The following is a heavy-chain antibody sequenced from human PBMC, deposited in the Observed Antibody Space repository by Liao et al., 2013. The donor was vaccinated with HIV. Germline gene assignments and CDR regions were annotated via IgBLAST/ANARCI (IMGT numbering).Heavy chain of an antibody. J-gene: IGHJ4*02. V-gene: IGHV4-34*01. Sequence: QVQLQQWGAGLLKPSETLSLTCAVYGGSFSGYYWSWIRQPPGKGLEWIGEINHSGSTNYNPSLKSRVTISVDTSKNQFSLKLNSVTAADTAVYYCARGSGNWFNYWGQGTLVTVSS. CDR3: ARGSGNWFNY. CDR2: INHSGST. D-gene: IGHD1-1*01. CDR1: GGSFSGYY.